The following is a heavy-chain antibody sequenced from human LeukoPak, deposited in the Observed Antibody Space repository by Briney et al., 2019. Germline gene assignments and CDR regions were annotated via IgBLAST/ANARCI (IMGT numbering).Heavy chain of an antibody. CDR1: GYTFTNYG. CDR3: WGYCSSTSCYLDYYYYMDV. Sequence: ASVKVSCKASGYTFTNYGISWVRQAPGQGLEWMGWMNPHSGNTGYSQKFQGRVTITADESTSTAYMELSSLRSEDTAVYYCWGYCSSTSCYLDYYYYMDVWGKGTTVTVSS. J-gene: IGHJ6*03. CDR2: MNPHSGNT. D-gene: IGHD2-2*01. V-gene: IGHV1-8*03.